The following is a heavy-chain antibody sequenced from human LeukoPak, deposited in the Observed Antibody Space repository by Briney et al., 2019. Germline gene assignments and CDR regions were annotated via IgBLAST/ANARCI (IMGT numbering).Heavy chain of an antibody. Sequence: SCKASGGTFSHYGVHWVRQAPGKGLEWVAAISYDGSNKYYADSVKGRFTISRDNSKNSQYLQMNSLRAEDTAVYYCARGDSSGYYLNYWGQGTLVTVSS. D-gene: IGHD3-22*01. J-gene: IGHJ4*02. V-gene: IGHV3-33*05. CDR3: ARGDSSGYYLNY. CDR1: GGTFSHYG. CDR2: ISYDGSNK.